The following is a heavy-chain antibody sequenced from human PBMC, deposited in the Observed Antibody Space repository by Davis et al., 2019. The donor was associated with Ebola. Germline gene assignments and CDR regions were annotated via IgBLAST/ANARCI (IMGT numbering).Heavy chain of an antibody. V-gene: IGHV3-73*01. J-gene: IGHJ4*02. Sequence: GESLKISCAASGFTFSGSAMHWVRQASGKGLEWVGRIRSKANSYATAYAASVKSRFTISRDDSKNTAYLQMNSLKTEDTAVYYCTSSGSSFDYWGQGTLVTVSS. D-gene: IGHD3-10*01. CDR3: TSSGSSFDY. CDR2: IRSKANSYAT. CDR1: GFTFSGSA.